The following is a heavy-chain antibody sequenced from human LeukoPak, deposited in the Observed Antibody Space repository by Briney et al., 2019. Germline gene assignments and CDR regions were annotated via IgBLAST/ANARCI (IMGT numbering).Heavy chain of an antibody. D-gene: IGHD3/OR15-3a*01. CDR1: GFAFTNFA. Sequence: GGSLRLSCVASGFAFTNFAMSWVRQAPGKGLDWASVISGGGYTTYFADSVTGRFIISRDNSKNTLYLHMNNLRADDTAVYYCAKTMWTGNYYFDSWGQGTLVTVSS. V-gene: IGHV3-23*01. J-gene: IGHJ4*02. CDR2: ISGGGYTT. CDR3: AKTMWTGNYYFDS.